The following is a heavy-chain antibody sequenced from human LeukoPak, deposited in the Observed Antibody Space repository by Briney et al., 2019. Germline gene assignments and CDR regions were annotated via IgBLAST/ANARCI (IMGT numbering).Heavy chain of an antibody. J-gene: IGHJ3*02. CDR2: ISGRDGST. CDR3: AIFILGYCSGGSCYRDAFDAFDI. D-gene: IGHD2-15*01. Sequence: GGSLRLSCAASGFTFSSFAMSWVRQAPGKGLEWVSAISGRDGSTYYADSVKGRFTISRDNSKNTLNLQMNSLRAEDTAVYYCAIFILGYCSGGSCYRDAFDAFDIWGQGTMVTVSS. CDR1: GFTFSSFA. V-gene: IGHV3-23*01.